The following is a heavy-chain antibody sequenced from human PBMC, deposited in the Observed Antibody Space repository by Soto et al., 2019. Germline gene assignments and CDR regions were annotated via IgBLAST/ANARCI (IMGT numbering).Heavy chain of an antibody. CDR3: TTDPPSYGSDRG. V-gene: IGHV4-31*03. Sequence: SETLSLTCTVSGGSISTGGYYWNWIRQHPGKGLEWIGYFYYSGSTYYNPSLKSRVTISKNTLYLQMNSLKTEGTAVYYCTTDPPSYGSDRGGGQGTLVTVSS. CDR1: GGSISTGGYY. J-gene: IGHJ4*02. D-gene: IGHD3-10*01. CDR2: FYYSGST.